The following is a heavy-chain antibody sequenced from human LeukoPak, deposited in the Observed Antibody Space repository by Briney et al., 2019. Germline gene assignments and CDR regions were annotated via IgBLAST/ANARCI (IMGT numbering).Heavy chain of an antibody. D-gene: IGHD2-2*01. V-gene: IGHV1-46*01. CDR3: ARGGDIILAPAAPGDY. Sequence: AASVKVSCKASGYTGTKYYMHWVRQAPGQGLEWMGIINPSGGSTNYAQKFQGRVTLTRDTSTSTVYMGLSSLISEDTAVYYCARGGDIILAPAAPGDYWGQGTLVTVSS. CDR2: INPSGGST. J-gene: IGHJ4*02. CDR1: GYTGTKYY.